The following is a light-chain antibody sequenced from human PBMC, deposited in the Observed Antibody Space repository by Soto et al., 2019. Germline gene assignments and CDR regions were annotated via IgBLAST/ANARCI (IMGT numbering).Light chain of an antibody. Sequence: EIVSTQPPATLSLSPGERATLSCGAIQSVSSSYLAWYQQKPGLAPRLLIYDASSRATGIPDRFSGSGSGTGFTLTISRLEPEDFAVYYCQQYGSSPLITFGQGTRLEIK. CDR3: QQYGSSPLIT. CDR1: QSVSSSY. J-gene: IGKJ5*01. V-gene: IGKV3D-20*01. CDR2: DAS.